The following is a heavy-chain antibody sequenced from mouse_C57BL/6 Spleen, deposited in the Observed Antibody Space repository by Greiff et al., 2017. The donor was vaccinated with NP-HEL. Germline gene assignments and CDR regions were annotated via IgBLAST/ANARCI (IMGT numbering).Heavy chain of an antibody. Sequence: EVQGVESGGGLVKPGGSLKLSCAASGFTFSSYAMSWVRQTPEKRLEWVATISDGGSYTYYPDNVKGRFTISRDNAKNNLYLQMSHLKSEDTAMYYCARDHYYGSSYYYAMDYWGQGTSVTVSS. V-gene: IGHV5-4*01. J-gene: IGHJ4*01. D-gene: IGHD1-1*01. CDR3: ARDHYYGSSYYYAMDY. CDR1: GFTFSSYA. CDR2: ISDGGSYT.